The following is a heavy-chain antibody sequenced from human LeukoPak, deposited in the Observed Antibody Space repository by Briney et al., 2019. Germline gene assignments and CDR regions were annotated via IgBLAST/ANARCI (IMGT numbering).Heavy chain of an antibody. V-gene: IGHV3-23*05. CDR1: GFTFSAYA. CDR3: AKFHSPGRVTHFYWYFDL. CDR2: IGSDNKP. Sequence: PGGSLRLSCEASGFTFSAYAMTWVRQAPGKGLEWVSSIGSDNKPHYSESVKGRFTLSRDNSKNTLFLQVNSLRADDTAVYYCAKFHSPGRVTHFYWYFDLWGRGTLVTVSS. D-gene: IGHD2-21*02. J-gene: IGHJ2*01.